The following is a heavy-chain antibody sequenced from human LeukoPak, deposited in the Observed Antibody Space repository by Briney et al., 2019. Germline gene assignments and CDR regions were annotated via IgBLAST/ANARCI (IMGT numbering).Heavy chain of an antibody. CDR3: AKGIYSSGWSYFDY. J-gene: IGHJ4*01. Sequence: PGGSLRLSCAASGFTFSNSAMSWVRQAPGKGLEWVSTLSGSGITTYYADSVKGRFTISRDNSKNTLYLQMNSRRAEDTAVYYCAKGIYSSGWSYFDYWGHGTLVTVSS. V-gene: IGHV3-23*01. CDR1: GFTFSNSA. CDR2: LSGSGITT. D-gene: IGHD6-19*01.